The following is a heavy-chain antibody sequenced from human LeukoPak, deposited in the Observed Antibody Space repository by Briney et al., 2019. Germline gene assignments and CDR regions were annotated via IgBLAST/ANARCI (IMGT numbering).Heavy chain of an antibody. CDR2: ISYDGSNK. Sequence: GRSLRLSCTASGFTFNHYAMHWVRQAPGKGLEWMAVISYDGSNKDYAGSVKGRFTISRDNSNLTMYLQINSLRGEDTAVYHCARGSSWYGDPRGFDNWGQGALVTVSS. D-gene: IGHD4-17*01. J-gene: IGHJ4*02. CDR1: GFTFNHYA. V-gene: IGHV3-30*04. CDR3: ARGSSWYGDPRGFDN.